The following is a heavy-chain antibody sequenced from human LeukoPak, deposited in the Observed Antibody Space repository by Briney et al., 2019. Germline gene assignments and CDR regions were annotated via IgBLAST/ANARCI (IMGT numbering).Heavy chain of an antibody. CDR3: ARDSGSGTYY. CDR1: GGSISGYY. J-gene: IGHJ4*02. CDR2: IYNSETT. D-gene: IGHD6-19*01. V-gene: IGHV4-59*01. Sequence: KPSETLSLTCTVSGGSISGYYWSWIRQPPGKGMEWIGYIYNSETTNYNPSLKSRVTISIDTSKNQFSLQLSSVTAADTAVYYCARDSGSGTYYWGQGTLVTVSS.